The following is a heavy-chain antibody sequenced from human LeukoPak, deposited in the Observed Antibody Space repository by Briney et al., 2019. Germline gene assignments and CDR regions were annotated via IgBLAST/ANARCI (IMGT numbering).Heavy chain of an antibody. D-gene: IGHD2-15*01. Sequence: SETLSLTCTVSGGSISSGGYYWSWIRQHPGKGLEWIGYIYYSGSTYYNPSLKSRVTISVDTSKNQFSLKLSSVTAADTAVYYCARDHCSGGSCYVGLWFDPWGQGTLVTVSS. CDR1: GGSISSGGYY. J-gene: IGHJ5*02. CDR2: IYYSGST. V-gene: IGHV4-31*03. CDR3: ARDHCSGGSCYVGLWFDP.